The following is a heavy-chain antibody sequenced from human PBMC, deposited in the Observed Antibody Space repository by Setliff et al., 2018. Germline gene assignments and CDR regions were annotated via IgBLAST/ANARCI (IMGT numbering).Heavy chain of an antibody. CDR1: GDSVSSGNYF. Sequence: PSETLSLTCTVSGDSVSSGNYFWSWIRQHPAKGLEWIGYFYSSGGTYYNPSLKSRVTISIDTSRNQFFLEVTSVTAADTATYYCARAGPTVTFFRVLVISWWDPWGQGSLVTVSS. J-gene: IGHJ5*02. V-gene: IGHV4-31*03. CDR2: FYSSGGT. CDR3: ARAGPTVTFFRVLVISWWDP. D-gene: IGHD3-3*01.